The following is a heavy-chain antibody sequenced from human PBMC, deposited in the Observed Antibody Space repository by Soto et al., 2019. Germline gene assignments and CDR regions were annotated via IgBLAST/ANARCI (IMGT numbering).Heavy chain of an antibody. Sequence: QVQLMQSRAEVKKPGASVKVSCKASGYTFTSYGISWVRQAPGQGLEWMGWISAYNGNTNYAQKLQGRVTMTTDTSTSTAYMELRSLRSDDTAVYYCAIELGYCSGGSCRTGYYFDYWGQGTLVTVSS. D-gene: IGHD2-15*01. V-gene: IGHV1-18*01. CDR2: ISAYNGNT. CDR1: GYTFTSYG. J-gene: IGHJ4*02. CDR3: AIELGYCSGGSCRTGYYFDY.